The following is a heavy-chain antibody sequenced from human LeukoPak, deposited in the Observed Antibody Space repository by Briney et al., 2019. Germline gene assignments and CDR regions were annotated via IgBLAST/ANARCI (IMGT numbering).Heavy chain of an antibody. Sequence: ASVKVSCKVSGYTLTELSIHWVRQAPGKGLEWMGGFDPEEGETIHAQKFQGRVTMTEDTSTDTAYMELSSLRSEDTAVYYCATGQQQVWEGFNYGGQGTWVTGSA. CDR1: GYTLTELS. CDR2: FDPEEGET. J-gene: IGHJ4*02. V-gene: IGHV1-24*01. D-gene: IGHD3-16*01. CDR3: ATGQQQVWEGFNY.